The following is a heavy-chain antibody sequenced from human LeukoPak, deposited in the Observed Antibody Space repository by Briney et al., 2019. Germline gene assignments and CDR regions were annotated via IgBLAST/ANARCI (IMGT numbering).Heavy chain of an antibody. D-gene: IGHD1-26*01. J-gene: IGHJ4*02. CDR2: IDRGGNT. CDR3: AKWDY. CDR1: GFTVSGNY. V-gene: IGHV3-53*01. Sequence: PGGSLRLSCAASGFTVSGNYMSWVRQAPGKGLEWVSLIDRGGNTYYADSVKGRFTISRDNSENMLYLQMKNLRAEDTAVYYCAKWDYWGQGTLVTVSS.